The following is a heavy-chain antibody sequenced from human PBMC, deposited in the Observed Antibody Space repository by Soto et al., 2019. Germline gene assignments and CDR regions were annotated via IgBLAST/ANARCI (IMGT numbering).Heavy chain of an antibody. Sequence: VQLVESGGDLVQPGGSLRLSCVASGFTFSTSYMAWVRQTPGKGLEWVADIKFDGSERSHVDSVKGRFTISRDNSQNSLYLQMDNLRVEDTAVYFCARDPFYGELDYWGQGTPVVVSS. CDR2: IKFDGSER. V-gene: IGHV3-7*01. J-gene: IGHJ4*02. CDR3: ARDPFYGELDY. D-gene: IGHD3-10*01. CDR1: GFTFSTSY.